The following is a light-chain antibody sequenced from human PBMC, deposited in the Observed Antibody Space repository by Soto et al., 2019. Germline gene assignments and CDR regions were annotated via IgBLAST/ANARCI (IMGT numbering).Light chain of an antibody. CDR1: QSIVTW. J-gene: IGKJ2*01. CDR2: KAS. CDR3: QQYNGYSPVDT. V-gene: IGKV1-5*03. Sequence: DIQLTQSPSTLSASVGDRVTITCRASQSIVTWLAWYQQKPGKAPKLLIYKASILESGVPSRFSGSGFGTEFTLTINSLQPDDFATYYCQQYNGYSPVDTFGQGTKLEIK.